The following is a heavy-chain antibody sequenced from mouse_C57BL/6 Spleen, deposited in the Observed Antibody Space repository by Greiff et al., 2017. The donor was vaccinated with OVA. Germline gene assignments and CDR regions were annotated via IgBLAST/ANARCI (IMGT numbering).Heavy chain of an antibody. V-gene: IGHV1-18*01. Sequence: EVQLQQSGPELVKPGASVKLPCKASGYTFTDYNMDWVQQSPGKSLEWIGDINPNNGGTIYNQKFKGKATLTVDKSSSTAYMELRSLTSEDTAVYYCARSLIYWGQGTTLTVSS. CDR3: ARSLIY. CDR1: GYTFTDYN. J-gene: IGHJ2*01. CDR2: INPNNGGT.